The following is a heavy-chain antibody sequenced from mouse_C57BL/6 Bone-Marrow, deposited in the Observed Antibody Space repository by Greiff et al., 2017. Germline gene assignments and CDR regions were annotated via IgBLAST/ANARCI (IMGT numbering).Heavy chain of an antibody. D-gene: IGHD4-1*01. CDR1: GFTFSSSG. V-gene: IGHV5-6*01. CDR2: ISSGGSYT. Sequence: EVKLVESGGDLVKPGGSLKLSCAASGFTFSSSGMSWVRQTPDKRLEWVATISSGGSYTYYPHSVKGRFTISRDNAKNTLYLQMSSLKSEDTAMYYCARHGTGTNFDYWGQGTTLTVSS. CDR3: ARHGTGTNFDY. J-gene: IGHJ2*01.